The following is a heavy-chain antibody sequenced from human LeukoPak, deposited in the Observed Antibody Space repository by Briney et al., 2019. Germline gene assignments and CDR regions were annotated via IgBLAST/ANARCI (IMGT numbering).Heavy chain of an antibody. V-gene: IGHV1-3*01. CDR1: GYTFTSYA. D-gene: IGHD6-13*01. CDR3: ARDESSSWYAYFQH. CDR2: INAGNGNT. Sequence: ASVKVSCKASGYTFTSYAMHWVRQAPGQRLEWMGWINAGNGNTKYSQKFQGRVTITRDTSASIAYMELSSLRSEDTAVYYCARDESSSWYAYFQHWGQGTLVTVSS. J-gene: IGHJ1*01.